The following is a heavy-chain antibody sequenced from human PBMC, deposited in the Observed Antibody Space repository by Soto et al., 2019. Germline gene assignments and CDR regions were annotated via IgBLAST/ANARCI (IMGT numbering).Heavy chain of an antibody. J-gene: IGHJ6*02. Sequence: ESGGGVVQPGRSLRLSCASSGFSFSTHGMQWVRQAPGKGLEWVAIISYDGFIKYSADDVKGRFTISRDNSKNTLFLQMDSLRAEDSAVYSCPKDLKASGGHSGTLNYHYGMDVWGQGTTVIVSS. CDR3: PKDLKASGGHSGTLNYHYGMDV. V-gene: IGHV3-30*18. D-gene: IGHD3-10*01. CDR1: GFSFSTHG. CDR2: ISYDGFIK.